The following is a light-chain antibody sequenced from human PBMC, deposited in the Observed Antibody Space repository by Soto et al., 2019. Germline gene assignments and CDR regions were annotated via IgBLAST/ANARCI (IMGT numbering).Light chain of an antibody. V-gene: IGLV1-40*01. CDR1: STNIGAGYD. Sequence: QSVLTQPPSISGAPGLRVTISCTGSSTNIGAGYDVHWYQQVPGTAPKLLIYGDNKRPSGVPDRFSTSKSDTSASLVITGLQAEDEADYYCQSYDHSLSGSWIFGGGTQLTVL. J-gene: IGLJ2*01. CDR2: GDN. CDR3: QSYDHSLSGSWI.